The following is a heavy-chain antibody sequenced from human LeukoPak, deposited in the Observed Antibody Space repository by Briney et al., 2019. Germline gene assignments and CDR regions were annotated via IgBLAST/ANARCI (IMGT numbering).Heavy chain of an antibody. CDR1: GGSISSYY. CDR3: ARRVVAAAGTVDWSVNWFDP. V-gene: IGHV4-4*09. Sequence: SETLSLTCTGSGGSISSYYWSWIRQPPGKGLEWIGYIYTSGSTNYNPSLKSRVTISVDTSKNQFSLKLSSVTAADTAVYYCARRVVAAAGTVDWSVNWFDPWGQGTLVTVSS. CDR2: IYTSGST. J-gene: IGHJ5*02. D-gene: IGHD6-13*01.